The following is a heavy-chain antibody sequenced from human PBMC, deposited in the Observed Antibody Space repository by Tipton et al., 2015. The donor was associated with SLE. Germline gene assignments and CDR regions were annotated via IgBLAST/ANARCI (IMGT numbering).Heavy chain of an antibody. CDR1: GGTFSNYA. V-gene: IGHV1-69*01. D-gene: IGHD3-10*01. CDR2: IIPIFGTS. CDR3: ARMMRTGLYGMDV. J-gene: IGHJ6*02. Sequence: QSGAEVKKPGSSVKVSCKVSGGTFSNYAIYWVRQAPGQGLKWMGGIIPIFGTSNSAQRFQGRITITADESTSTAYMELSSLRSGDSAVYYCARMMRTGLYGMDVWGQGTTVTVSS.